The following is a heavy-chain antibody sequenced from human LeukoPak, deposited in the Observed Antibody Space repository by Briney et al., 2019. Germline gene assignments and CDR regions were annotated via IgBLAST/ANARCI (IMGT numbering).Heavy chain of an antibody. D-gene: IGHD1-20*01. CDR2: IKQDGSEK. CDR3: AGGLTGYYYYGMDV. Sequence: PGGSLRLSCAASGFTFSSYWMSWVRQAPGEGLEWVANIKQDGSEKYYVDSVKGRFTISRDNAKNSLYLQMNSLRAEDTAVYYCAGGLTGYYYYGMDVWGQGTTVTVSS. J-gene: IGHJ6*02. V-gene: IGHV3-7*04. CDR1: GFTFSSYW.